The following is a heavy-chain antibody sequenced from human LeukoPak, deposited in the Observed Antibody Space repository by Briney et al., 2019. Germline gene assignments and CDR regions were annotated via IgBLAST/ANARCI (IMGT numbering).Heavy chain of an antibody. CDR1: GFTFSNYA. V-gene: IGHV3-23*01. CDR2: IGGSGISA. CDR3: AKRDSTGYSTSFFDY. Sequence: GSLRLSCAASGFTFSNYAMGWVRQAPGKGLEWVSAIGGSGISALYADSVTGRFTISRDNSRNTLYLHMNSLRADDTAVYFCAKRDSTGYSTSFFDYWGQGALVTVSS. J-gene: IGHJ4*02. D-gene: IGHD3-22*01.